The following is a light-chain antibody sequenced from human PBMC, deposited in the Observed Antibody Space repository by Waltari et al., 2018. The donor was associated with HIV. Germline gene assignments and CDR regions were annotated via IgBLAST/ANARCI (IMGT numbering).Light chain of an antibody. CDR1: RPTIGHHY. V-gene: IGLV1-51*02. CDR2: ENN. Sequence: QPVLTQPPSVSASPGQNVPISCSGIRPTIGHHYVSLYQQFPGKAPRLLIYENNRRALEVPGRFSGSKSGPTATLDISGLQTGDEADYYCGTKDDNVILGLFGTGTWVTVL. CDR3: GTKDDNVILGL. J-gene: IGLJ1*01.